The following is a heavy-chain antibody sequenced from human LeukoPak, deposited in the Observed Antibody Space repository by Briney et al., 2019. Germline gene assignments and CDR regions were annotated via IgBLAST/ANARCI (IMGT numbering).Heavy chain of an antibody. J-gene: IGHJ6*03. CDR1: GDSITRSEYY. D-gene: IGHD5-12*01. V-gene: IGHV4-39*01. Sequence: SETLSLTCVVSGDSITRSEYYWDWIRQPPGKGLEWIGSIYYSGATYYSGSLKSRATISVDTIKNQFSLELRSVTAADTALYYCARRLRVGRRYHYYYMDVWGKGTTVTISS. CDR2: IYYSGAT. CDR3: ARRLRVGRRYHYYYMDV.